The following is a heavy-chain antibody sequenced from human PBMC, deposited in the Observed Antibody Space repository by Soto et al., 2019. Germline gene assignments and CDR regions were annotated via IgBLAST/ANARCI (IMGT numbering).Heavy chain of an antibody. V-gene: IGHV4-4*02. J-gene: IGHJ4*02. D-gene: IGHD6-19*01. Sequence: SETLSLTCAVSGGSISSSNWWSWVRQPPGKGLEWIGEIYHSGSTNYNPSLKSRVTISVDKSKNQFSLKLSSVTAADTAVYYCARDRRDSSGWSDYWGQGALVTVSS. CDR1: GGSISSSNW. CDR2: IYHSGST. CDR3: ARDRRDSSGWSDY.